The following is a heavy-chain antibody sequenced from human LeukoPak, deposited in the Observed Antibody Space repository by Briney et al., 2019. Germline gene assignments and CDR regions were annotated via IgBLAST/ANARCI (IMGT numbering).Heavy chain of an antibody. Sequence: GGSLRLSCAASGFTFSNYAMTWVRQAPGKGLEWVSGISGSGGTTYYADSVKGRFTISRDNSKNTLYLQMNSLRAEDTAVYYCAKGGGQLAVAGPDYWGQGTLVTVSS. V-gene: IGHV3-23*01. CDR1: GFTFSNYA. CDR3: AKGGGQLAVAGPDY. CDR2: ISGSGGTT. J-gene: IGHJ4*02. D-gene: IGHD6-19*01.